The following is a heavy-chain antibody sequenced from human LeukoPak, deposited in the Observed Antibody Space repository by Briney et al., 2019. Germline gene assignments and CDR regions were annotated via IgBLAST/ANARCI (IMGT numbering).Heavy chain of an antibody. J-gene: IGHJ4*02. D-gene: IGHD5-18*01. CDR3: ARGDLDTAMVRRYYFDY. Sequence: GGSLRLSCAASGFTFDDYAMHWVRHAPGKGLEWVSGISWNSGSIGYADSVKGRFTIPRDNAKNSLYLQMNSLRAEDTAVYYCARGDLDTAMVRRYYFDYWGQGTLVTVSS. CDR1: GFTFDDYA. V-gene: IGHV3-9*01. CDR2: ISWNSGSI.